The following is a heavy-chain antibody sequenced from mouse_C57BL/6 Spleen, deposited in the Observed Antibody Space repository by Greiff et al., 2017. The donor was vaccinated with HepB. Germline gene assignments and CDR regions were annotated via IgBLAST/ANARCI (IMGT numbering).Heavy chain of an antibody. Sequence: QVQLQQPGADLVKAGASVKMSCKASGYTFTSYWMHWVKQRLGQGLEWFAETNPTNGRTYYNEKFKSKATLTVDKSSSTAYMLLSGPTFEDSAVYDCARIKKIVATYVDYWGQGTTLTVSS. CDR2: TNPTNGRT. D-gene: IGHD1-1*01. CDR1: GYTFTSYW. V-gene: IGHV1S81*02. J-gene: IGHJ2*01. CDR3: ARIKKIVATYVDY.